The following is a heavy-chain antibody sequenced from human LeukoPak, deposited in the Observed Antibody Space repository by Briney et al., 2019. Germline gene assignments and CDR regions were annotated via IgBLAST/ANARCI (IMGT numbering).Heavy chain of an antibody. Sequence: QPGGSLRLSCAASGFTFRSYVMSWVRLAPGKGLEWVSGLNTDGAWIYYADSVKGRFTISRDNSKNTLYLQMNSLRAEDTAVYYCAVSGHIAARPESYYFDYWGQGTLVTVSS. V-gene: IGHV3-23*01. D-gene: IGHD6-6*01. CDR1: GFTFRSYV. CDR2: LNTDGAWI. CDR3: AVSGHIAARPESYYFDY. J-gene: IGHJ4*02.